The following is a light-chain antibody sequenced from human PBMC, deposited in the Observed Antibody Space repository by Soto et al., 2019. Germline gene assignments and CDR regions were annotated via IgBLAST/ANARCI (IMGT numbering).Light chain of an antibody. J-gene: IGLJ1*01. Sequence: QSVLTQPASVSGSPGQSITIFCTGTSSDVGGYNYVSWYQQHPGEAPKLIIYDVSDRPSGVSNRLSASKSGNTASLTISGLQPEDEADYYCCSYTSSSTPWVFGTGTKVTVL. CDR2: DVS. CDR3: CSYTSSSTPWV. CDR1: SSDVGGYNY. V-gene: IGLV2-14*03.